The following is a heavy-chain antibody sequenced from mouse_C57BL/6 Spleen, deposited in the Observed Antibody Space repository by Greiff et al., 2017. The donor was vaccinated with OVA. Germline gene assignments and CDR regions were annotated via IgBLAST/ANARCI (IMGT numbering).Heavy chain of an antibody. V-gene: IGHV1-80*01. Sequence: VQLQQSGAELVKPGASVKISCKASGYAFSSYWMNWVKQRPGKGLEWIGQLYPGDGDTNYNGKFKGKATLTADKSSSTAYMQLSSLTSDDSAVYFCARFDDYGEEAWLAYWGQGTLVTVSA. CDR1: GYAFSSYW. CDR2: LYPGDGDT. D-gene: IGHD2-4*01. CDR3: ARFDDYGEEAWLAY. J-gene: IGHJ3*01.